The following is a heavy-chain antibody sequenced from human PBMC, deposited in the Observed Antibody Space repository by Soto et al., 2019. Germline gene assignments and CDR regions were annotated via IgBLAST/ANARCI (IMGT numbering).Heavy chain of an antibody. V-gene: IGHV4-59*01. CDR2: IYYSGST. D-gene: IGHD3-22*01. J-gene: IGHJ5*02. CDR1: GGSISSYY. CDR3: ARYYYASSGYYYSGP. Sequence: SETLSLTGTVSGGSISSYYWSWIRQPPGKGLQWIGYIYYSGSTKYNPSLKSRVTISVDTSKNQFSLKLSSVTAADTAVYYCARYYYASSGYYYSGPWGQGPLVTVSS.